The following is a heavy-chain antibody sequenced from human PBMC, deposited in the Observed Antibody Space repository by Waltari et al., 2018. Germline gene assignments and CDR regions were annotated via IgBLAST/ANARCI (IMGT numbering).Heavy chain of an antibody. CDR3: ARDPDGYSSSPGGVNWFDP. Sequence: QVQLVQSGAEVKKPGSSVKVSCKASGGTFSSYTLSWVRQAPGQGLEWMGRIIPILGIANYALKYQGRVTITADKSTSTAYMELSSLRSEDTAVYYCARDPDGYSSSPGGVNWFDPWGQGTLVTVSS. CDR1: GGTFSSYT. D-gene: IGHD6-6*01. V-gene: IGHV1-69*08. J-gene: IGHJ5*02. CDR2: IIPILGIA.